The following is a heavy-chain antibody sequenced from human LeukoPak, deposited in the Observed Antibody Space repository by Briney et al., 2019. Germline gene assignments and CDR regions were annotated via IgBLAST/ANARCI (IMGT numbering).Heavy chain of an antibody. CDR2: INWDGTVK. Sequence: PGGSLRLSCAASGFTFDDYAMHWVRQPPGKGLEWVSNINWDGTVKAYADSLKGRFTISRDNAKNSLYLQMNSLTPEDTALYYCVREKRGPGNFDKYYGMDVWGQGTTITVSS. D-gene: IGHD4-23*01. V-gene: IGHV3-9*01. CDR1: GFTFDDYA. J-gene: IGHJ6*02. CDR3: VREKRGPGNFDKYYGMDV.